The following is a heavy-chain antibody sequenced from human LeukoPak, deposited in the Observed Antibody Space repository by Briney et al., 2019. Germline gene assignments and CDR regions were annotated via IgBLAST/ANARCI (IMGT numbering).Heavy chain of an antibody. Sequence: SETLSLTCTVSGGSISSSSYYWGWIRQPPGKGLEWIGSIYYSGSTYYNPSLKSRVTISVDTSKNQFSLKLSSVTAADTAVYYCARAGDRVLGAFDIWGQGTMVTVSS. CDR3: ARAGDRVLGAFDI. D-gene: IGHD7-27*01. CDR1: GGSISSSSYY. J-gene: IGHJ3*02. CDR2: IYYSGST. V-gene: IGHV4-39*01.